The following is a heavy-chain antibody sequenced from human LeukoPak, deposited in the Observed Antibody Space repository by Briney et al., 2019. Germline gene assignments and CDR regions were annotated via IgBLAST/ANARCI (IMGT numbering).Heavy chain of an antibody. CDR1: GFIFSRYA. D-gene: IGHD6-19*01. CDR3: AKGYSSGWDLAFDI. V-gene: IGHV3-23*01. Sequence: PGGSLRLSCAASGFIFSRYAMSWVRQAPGKGLEWVSVITDSGGTTYYADSVKGRFTISKDNSKNTLHLEMNSLRAEDTAVYYCAKGYSSGWDLAFDIWGQGTMVTVSS. CDR2: ITDSGGTT. J-gene: IGHJ3*02.